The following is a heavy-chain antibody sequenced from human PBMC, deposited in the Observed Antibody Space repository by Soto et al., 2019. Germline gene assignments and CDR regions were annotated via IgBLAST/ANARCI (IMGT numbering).Heavy chain of an antibody. CDR2: IYYSGST. CDR3: ARVARGRGVGPPPPCFLN. CDR1: GGSISSGIYY. J-gene: IGHJ4*02. V-gene: IGHV4-31*03. Sequence: SETLSLTCTVSGGSISSGIYYWSWIRQNPGKGLEWIGHIYYSGSTYYNPSLKSRVSISVDTSKNQFSLKLTSVTAADTAVYYCARVARGRGVGPPPPCFLNWRPGTLLTASS. D-gene: IGHD6-19*01.